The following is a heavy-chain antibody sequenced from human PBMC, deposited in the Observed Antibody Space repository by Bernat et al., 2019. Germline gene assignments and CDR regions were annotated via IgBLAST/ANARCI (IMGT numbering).Heavy chain of an antibody. J-gene: IGHJ4*02. V-gene: IGHV3-30*18. CDR1: GFTFSSYG. CDR2: ISYDGSNK. CDR3: AKPGAPYYDSSGYYY. D-gene: IGHD3-22*01. Sequence: QVQLVESGGGVVQPGRSLRLSCAASGFTFSSYGMHWVRQAPGKGLEWVAVISYDGSNKYYADSVKGRFTISRDNSKNTLYLQMSSLRAEDTAVYYCAKPGAPYYDSSGYYYWGQGTLVTVSS.